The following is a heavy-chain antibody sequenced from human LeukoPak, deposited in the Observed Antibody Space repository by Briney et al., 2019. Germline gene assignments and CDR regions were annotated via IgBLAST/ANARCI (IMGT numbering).Heavy chain of an antibody. CDR3: ARVIWFGESKPDY. CDR1: GFTFSHYA. J-gene: IGHJ4*02. V-gene: IGHV3-30*02. Sequence: GGSLRLSCAASGFTFSHYAMHWVRQAPGKGLEWVAFIRYDGNNKNYADFVKGRFTISRDNSKNTLYLQMNSLRADDTAIYYCARVIWFGESKPDYWGQGTLVTVSS. CDR2: IRYDGNNK. D-gene: IGHD3-10*01.